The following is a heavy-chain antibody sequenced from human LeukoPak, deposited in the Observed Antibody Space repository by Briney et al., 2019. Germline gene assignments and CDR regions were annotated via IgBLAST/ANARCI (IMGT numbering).Heavy chain of an antibody. D-gene: IGHD1-1*01. J-gene: IGHJ4*02. CDR1: GFTFSSYW. CDR2: IKQDGSEQ. Sequence: GGSLRLSCVASGFTFSSYWMTWVRQAPGRGLEWVANIKQDGSEQDYVDSLKPRFTISRDNAKNSLYLQMNSLRVADTAVYYCARDLQGAVDFWGQGTLVTVSS. CDR3: ARDLQGAVDF. V-gene: IGHV3-7*01.